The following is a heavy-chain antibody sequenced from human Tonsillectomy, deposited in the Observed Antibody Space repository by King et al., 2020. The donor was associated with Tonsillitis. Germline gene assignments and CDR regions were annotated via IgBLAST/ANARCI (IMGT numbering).Heavy chain of an antibody. CDR2: ISYDGSNK. J-gene: IGHJ4*02. CDR3: AKDAVPAAPFDY. Sequence: VQLVESGGGVVQPGRSLRLSCAASGFTFSNYGMHWVRQAPGKGLEWVAVISYDGSNKYYADSVKGRFTISRDNSKNTLYLQMKSLRAEDTAVYYCAKDAVPAAPFDYWGQGTLVTVSS. D-gene: IGHD2-2*01. CDR1: GFTFSNYG. V-gene: IGHV3-30*18.